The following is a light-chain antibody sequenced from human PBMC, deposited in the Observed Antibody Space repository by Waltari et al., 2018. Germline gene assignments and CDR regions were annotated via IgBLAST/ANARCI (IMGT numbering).Light chain of an antibody. J-gene: IGLJ2*01. CDR3: ASYTSSDSFVV. V-gene: IGLV2-14*03. Sequence: QSALTQPASVSGSPGQSITISCTGTSSDIGDYNFVSWYQHHPGEAPKLVIYDVTKRPSGISYRYSGANSGNTASLTISGLQAEDEANYVCASYTSSDSFVVFGGGTKLTVL. CDR2: DVT. CDR1: SSDIGDYNF.